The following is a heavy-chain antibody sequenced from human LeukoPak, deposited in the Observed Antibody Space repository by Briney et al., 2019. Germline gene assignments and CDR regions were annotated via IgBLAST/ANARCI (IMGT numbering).Heavy chain of an antibody. Sequence: ESLKISCKGSGYGFTSYWIGWVRQMPGKGLEWMGIIYPGDSYTRYSPSFQGQVTISADKSISTAYLQWSSLKASDTAMYYCARHQDSGGWYVDYWGQGTLVTVSS. D-gene: IGHD6-19*01. CDR1: GYGFTSYW. J-gene: IGHJ4*02. V-gene: IGHV5-51*01. CDR2: IYPGDSYT. CDR3: ARHQDSGGWYVDY.